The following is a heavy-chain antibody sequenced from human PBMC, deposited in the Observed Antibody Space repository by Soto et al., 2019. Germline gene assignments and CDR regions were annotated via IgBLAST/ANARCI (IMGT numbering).Heavy chain of an antibody. J-gene: IGHJ5*02. D-gene: IGHD2-2*01. Sequence: PGESLKISCMGFGYTFTTFWISWVRQMPGRGLEWMGRIDPRDSYTNYSPSFQGHVTISADKSISTAYPQWGSLKASDTAMYYCARLYCSSSTCDSWFDPWGQGTLVTVSS. CDR2: IDPRDSYT. CDR3: ARLYCSSSTCDSWFDP. CDR1: GYTFTTFW. V-gene: IGHV5-10-1*01.